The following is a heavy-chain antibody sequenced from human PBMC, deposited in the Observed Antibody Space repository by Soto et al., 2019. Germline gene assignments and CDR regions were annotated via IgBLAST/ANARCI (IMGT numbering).Heavy chain of an antibody. J-gene: IGHJ4*02. CDR2: ISYDGSNK. V-gene: IGHV3-30*18. CDR3: AKELLYSSGPVDY. D-gene: IGHD6-19*01. Sequence: PGGSLRLSCAASGFTFSSYGMHWVRQAPGKGLEWVAVISYDGSNKYYADSVKGRFTISRDNSKNTLYLQMNSLRAEDTAVYYCAKELLYSSGPVDYWGQGTLVTVSS. CDR1: GFTFSSYG.